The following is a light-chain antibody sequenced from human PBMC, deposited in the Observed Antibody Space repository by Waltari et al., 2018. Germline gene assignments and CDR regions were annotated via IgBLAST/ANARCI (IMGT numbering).Light chain of an antibody. Sequence: DIVLTQSPATLSLSPGERATLSCRASQSVTNYLAWYQLKPGQAPRLLIYDASNRATSIPARFSGSGSGTDFTITISNLEPEDSAVYYCQQRSKWPLTFGRGTKVEIK. CDR3: QQRSKWPLT. J-gene: IGKJ4*01. CDR1: QSVTNY. V-gene: IGKV3-11*01. CDR2: DAS.